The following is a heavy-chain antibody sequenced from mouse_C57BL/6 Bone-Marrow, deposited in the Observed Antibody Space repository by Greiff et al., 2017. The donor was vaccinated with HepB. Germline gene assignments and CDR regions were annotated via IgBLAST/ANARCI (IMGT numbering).Heavy chain of an antibody. V-gene: IGHV14-3*01. J-gene: IGHJ3*01. CDR1: GFNIKNTY. CDR2: IDPANGNT. D-gene: IGHD1-1*01. CDR3: ASHFYYYGSSYGAY. Sequence: VHVKQSVAELVRPGASVKLSCTASGFNIKNTYMHWVKQRPEQGLEWIGRIDPANGNTKYAPKFQGKATITADTSSNTAYLQLSSLTSEDTAIYYCASHFYYYGSSYGAYWGQGTLVTVSA.